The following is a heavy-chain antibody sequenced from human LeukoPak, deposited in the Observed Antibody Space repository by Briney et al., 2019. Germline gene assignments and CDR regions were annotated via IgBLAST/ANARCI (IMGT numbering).Heavy chain of an antibody. J-gene: IGHJ4*02. CDR2: IYTSGST. D-gene: IGHD4-17*01. CDR1: SGSISSGNYY. Sequence: SQTLSLTCTVPSGSISSGNYYWSWIRQPAGKGLEWIGRIYTSGSTNYNTSLGSRITISLDTSKNQFSLKLSSVTAADTAVYYCARDDYGDYGRYWGQGTLVTVSS. V-gene: IGHV4-61*02. CDR3: ARDDYGDYGRY.